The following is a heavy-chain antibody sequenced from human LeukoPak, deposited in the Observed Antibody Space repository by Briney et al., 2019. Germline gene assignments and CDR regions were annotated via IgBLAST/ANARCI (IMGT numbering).Heavy chain of an antibody. J-gene: IGHJ4*02. CDR3: ARSVDIDY. Sequence: PGGSLRLSCAASGFTFNRFNLHWVRQAPGKGLEWVSYISSSSSTIYYADSVKGRFTISRDNAKNSLYLQMNSLRAEDTAVYYCARSVDIDYWGQGTLVTVSS. V-gene: IGHV3-48*01. D-gene: IGHD5-12*01. CDR2: ISSSSSTI. CDR1: GFTFNRFN.